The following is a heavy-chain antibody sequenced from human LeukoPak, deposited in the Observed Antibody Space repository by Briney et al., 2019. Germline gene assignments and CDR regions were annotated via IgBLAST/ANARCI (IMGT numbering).Heavy chain of an antibody. CDR3: ARRDWHDGHYYFDY. D-gene: IGHD1-1*01. J-gene: IGHJ4*02. CDR1: GGSISSSSYY. CDR2: IYYSGST. Sequence: SETLSLTCTVSGGSISSSSYYWGWIRQPPGKGLEGIGSIYYSGSTYYNPSLKSRVTISVDTSKNLFSLKLSSVTAADTAVYYCARRDWHDGHYYFDYGGQRSLVTVSS. V-gene: IGHV4-39*01.